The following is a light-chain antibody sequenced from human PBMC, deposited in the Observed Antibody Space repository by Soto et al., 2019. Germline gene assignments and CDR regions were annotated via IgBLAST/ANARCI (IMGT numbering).Light chain of an antibody. Sequence: QSVLTQPPSVSGAPGQRVTISCTGSSSNIGAAYAVHWYQQLPGTAPKLLIYGNSNRPSGVPDRFSGSKSGTSACLAITGLQAEDEADYYCHSYDISLSASVFGGGTQLTVL. CDR3: HSYDISLSASV. CDR1: SSNIGAAYA. J-gene: IGLJ3*02. V-gene: IGLV1-40*01. CDR2: GNS.